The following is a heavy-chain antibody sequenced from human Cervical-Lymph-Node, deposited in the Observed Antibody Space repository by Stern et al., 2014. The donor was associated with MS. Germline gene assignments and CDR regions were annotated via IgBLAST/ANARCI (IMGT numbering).Heavy chain of an antibody. CDR2: IDWDDDK. J-gene: IGHJ4*02. CDR1: GFSLSTSGMR. V-gene: IGHV2-70*04. Sequence: ESGPALVKPTQTLTLTCTFSGFSLSTSGMRVSWIRQPPGKALEWLASIDWDDDKFYSTSLKTRLTISKDTSKNQVVLTMTIMDPVDTATYYCARSPPYYEFWNDYYYFDYWGQGTLVAVSS. D-gene: IGHD3-3*01. CDR3: ARSPPYYEFWNDYYYFDY.